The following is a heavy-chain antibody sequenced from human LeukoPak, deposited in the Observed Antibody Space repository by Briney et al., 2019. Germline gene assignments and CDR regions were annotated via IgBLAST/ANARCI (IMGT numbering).Heavy chain of an antibody. D-gene: IGHD1-14*01. V-gene: IGHV3-74*01. CDR1: GFTFSSYW. CDR3: ARDPDPPLYYFDY. J-gene: IGHJ4*02. CDR2: INSDGSST. Sequence: GGSLRLSCAASGFTFSSYWMHWVRQAPGKGLVWVSRINSDGSSTNYADSVKGRFTISRDNAKNSLYLQMNSLRAEDTAVYYCARDPDPPLYYFDYWGQGTLVTVSS.